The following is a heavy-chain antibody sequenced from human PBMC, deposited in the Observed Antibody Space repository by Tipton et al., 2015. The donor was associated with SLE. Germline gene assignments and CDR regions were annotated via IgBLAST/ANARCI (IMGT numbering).Heavy chain of an antibody. CDR3: ARGRVLRYFDWLFRDAFDI. V-gene: IGHV4-59*11. Sequence: TLSLTCTVSGGSISSHYWSWIRQPPGKGLERIGYIYYSGSTNYNPSLKSRVTISVDTSKNQFSLKLSSVTAADTAVYYCARGRVLRYFDWLFRDAFDIWGQGTMVTVSS. J-gene: IGHJ3*02. D-gene: IGHD3-9*01. CDR1: GGSISSHY. CDR2: IYYSGST.